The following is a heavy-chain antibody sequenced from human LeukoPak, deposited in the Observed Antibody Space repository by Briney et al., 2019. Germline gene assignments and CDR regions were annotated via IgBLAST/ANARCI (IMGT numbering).Heavy chain of an antibody. CDR3: ARNTPVGYYGSGSFYYYYYMDV. CDR1: GFTFSSYS. D-gene: IGHD3-10*01. V-gene: IGHV3-21*01. J-gene: IGHJ6*03. CDR2: ISSSSSYI. Sequence: GGSLRLSCAASGFTFSSYSMNWVRQAPGKGLEWVSSISSSSSYIYYADSVKGRFTISRDNAKNSLYLQMNSLRAEDTAVYYCARNTPVGYYGSGSFYYYYYMDVWGKGTTVTISS.